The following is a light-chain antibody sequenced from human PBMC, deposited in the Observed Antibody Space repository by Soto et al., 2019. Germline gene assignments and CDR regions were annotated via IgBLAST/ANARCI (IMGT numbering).Light chain of an antibody. V-gene: IGLV1-51*01. Sequence: QAVVTQPPSVSAAPGQMVTIPCSGGSSNLGNNYVSWYQQFPGAAPTLLIYENNKRPSGIPDRFSGSKSGTSATLGITGLQTGDEADYYCGAWDSSLSVVVFGGGTKVTVL. CDR1: SSNLGNNY. CDR3: GAWDSSLSVVV. J-gene: IGLJ2*01. CDR2: ENN.